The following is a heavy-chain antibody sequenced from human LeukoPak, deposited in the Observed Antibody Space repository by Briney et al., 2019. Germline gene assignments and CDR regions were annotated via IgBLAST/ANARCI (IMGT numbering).Heavy chain of an antibody. CDR1: GFTFSSYE. J-gene: IGHJ6*02. V-gene: IGHV3-48*03. CDR3: ARNYVVVVPGGIRKRNYYYGMDV. Sequence: AGGSLRLSCAASGFTFSSYEMNWVRQAPGKGLEWVSYISGSGSTVYYADSVKGRFTISRGNAKNSLYLQINSLRAEDTALYYCARNYVVVVPGGIRKRNYYYGMDVWGQGTTVTVSS. CDR2: ISGSGSTV. D-gene: IGHD2-2*02.